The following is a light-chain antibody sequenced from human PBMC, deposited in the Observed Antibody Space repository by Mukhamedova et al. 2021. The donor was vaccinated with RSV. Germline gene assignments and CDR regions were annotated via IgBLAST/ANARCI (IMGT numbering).Light chain of an antibody. CDR1: QSISSW. J-gene: IGKJ1*01. CDR3: QQYNSYPWT. Sequence: GDRVTITCRASQSISSWLAWYQQKPGKAPKLLTYKASSLESGVPSRFSGSGFGTEFTLTISSLQPDDFATYYCQQYNSYPWTFGQG. V-gene: IGKV1-5*03. CDR2: KAS.